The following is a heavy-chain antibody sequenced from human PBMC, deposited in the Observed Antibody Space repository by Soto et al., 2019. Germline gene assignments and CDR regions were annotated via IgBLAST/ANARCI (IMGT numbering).Heavy chain of an antibody. J-gene: IGHJ1*01. CDR3: AGGGSSWSAEYCEH. CDR2: ISGFNGNT. V-gene: IGHV1-18*04. CDR1: GYTFTNYG. D-gene: IGHD6-13*01. Sequence: QVQLVQSGAEVKKPGASVKVSCKASGYTFTNYGISWVRQAPGQGPEWMGWISGFNGNTKYARKVQGRVTLTTDTSATAGYMELRGLRADDTAVYYCAGGGSSWSAEYCEHWGQGTLVTVSS.